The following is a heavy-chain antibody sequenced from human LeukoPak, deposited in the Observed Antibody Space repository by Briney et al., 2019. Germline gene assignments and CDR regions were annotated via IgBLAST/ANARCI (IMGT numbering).Heavy chain of an antibody. CDR3: ARHSPSSGDHFDY. CDR2: IYYNRGT. D-gene: IGHD2-21*02. V-gene: IGHV4-39*01. Sequence: PSETLSLTCTVSSGSISNSAYHWGWIRQPPGRGLEWIGTIYYNRGTYYNPSLKSRVTISVDTSKNQFSLKLSSVTAADTAVYYCARHSPSSGDHFDYWGQGTLVTVSS. CDR1: SGSISNSAYH. J-gene: IGHJ4*02.